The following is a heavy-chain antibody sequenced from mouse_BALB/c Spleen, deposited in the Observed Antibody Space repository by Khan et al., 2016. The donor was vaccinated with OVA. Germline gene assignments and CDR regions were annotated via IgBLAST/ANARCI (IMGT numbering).Heavy chain of an antibody. J-gene: IGHJ3*01. V-gene: IGHV1-18*01. CDR1: GYTFTDFI. CDR2: INPNNGGT. D-gene: IGHD2-2*01. Sequence: VRLQQSGPELVKPGASVKIPCKASGYTFTDFIIDWVKQSLGESLEWIGDINPNNGGTIYNQKFKGKATLTDDKTSSTAYMELRSLTSEDTAVYYCARHGYGGFAYWGQGTLVTVSA. CDR3: ARHGYGGFAY.